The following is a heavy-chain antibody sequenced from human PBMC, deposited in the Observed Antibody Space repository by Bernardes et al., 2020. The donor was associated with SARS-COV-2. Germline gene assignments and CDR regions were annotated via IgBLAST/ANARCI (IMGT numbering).Heavy chain of an antibody. CDR3: ARHQGDYYDRAFDI. V-gene: IGHV4-59*08. CDR1: GASISTYY. Sequence: SETLSLTCTVSGASISTYYWNWVREPPGKGLEWIGYTHYSANTNYNPSLKSRLTISVDTSKNQFSLKLNSVTAADTAMYYCARHQGDYYDRAFDIWGQGTMVTVSS. D-gene: IGHD2-21*02. CDR2: THYSANT. J-gene: IGHJ3*02.